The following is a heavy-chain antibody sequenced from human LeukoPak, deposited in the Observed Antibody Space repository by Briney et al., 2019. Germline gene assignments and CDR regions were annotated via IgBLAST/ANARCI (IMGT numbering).Heavy chain of an antibody. J-gene: IGHJ4*02. V-gene: IGHV1-69*13. D-gene: IGHD3-22*01. CDR2: IIPIFGTA. CDR3: AREYYDTSGFHSGIDY. CDR1: GGTFSSYA. Sequence: SVKVSCKASGGTFSSYAISWVRQAPGQGLEWMGGIIPIFGTANYAQKFQGRVTITADESTSTAYMELSSLRSEDTAVYYCAREYYDTSGFHSGIDYWGQGTLVTVSS.